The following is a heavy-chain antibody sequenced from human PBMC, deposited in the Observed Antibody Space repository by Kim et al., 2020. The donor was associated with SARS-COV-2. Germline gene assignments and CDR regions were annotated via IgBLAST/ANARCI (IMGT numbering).Heavy chain of an antibody. Sequence: IKEDGRETDYVESVKGRFTISRDSAKNSLYLQMNNLRAEDTAVYYCARDVVWGQGTLVTISS. CDR3: ARDVV. J-gene: IGHJ4*02. CDR2: IKEDGRET. V-gene: IGHV3-7*03.